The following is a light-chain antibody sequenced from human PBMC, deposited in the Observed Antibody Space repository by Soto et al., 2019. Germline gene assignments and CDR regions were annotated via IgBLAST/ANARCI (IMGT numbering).Light chain of an antibody. V-gene: IGKV1-5*03. CDR2: KAS. J-gene: IGKJ2*01. CDR1: QRISIW. CDR3: QHYDGYSNS. Sequence: DIQMTQSPSTLSASVGDSVKITCRASQRISIWLAWYQQKPGTAPKLLIYKASTLESGVPSRFSGSGSGTEFTLTISSLQPDDFAIYYCQHYDGYSNSFGQGTKVEIK.